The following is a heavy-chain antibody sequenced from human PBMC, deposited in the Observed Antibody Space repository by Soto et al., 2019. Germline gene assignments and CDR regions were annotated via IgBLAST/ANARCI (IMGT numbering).Heavy chain of an antibody. Sequence: GGSLRLSCGASGFTFSSYAMSWVRQAPGKGLEWVSAISGSGGSTYYADSVKGRFTISRDNSKNTLYLQMNSLRAEDTAVYYCAKKGINLSGIAAAGSLGFPDYWGQGTLVTVSS. D-gene: IGHD6-13*01. CDR1: GFTFSSYA. J-gene: IGHJ4*02. CDR3: AKKGINLSGIAAAGSLGFPDY. CDR2: ISGSGGST. V-gene: IGHV3-23*01.